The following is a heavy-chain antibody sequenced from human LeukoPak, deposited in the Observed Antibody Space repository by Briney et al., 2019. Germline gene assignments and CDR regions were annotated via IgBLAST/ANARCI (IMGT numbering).Heavy chain of an antibody. CDR1: GYTFTGYY. CDR2: INPNSGGT. Sequence: ASVKVSCKASGYTFTGYYMHWVRQAPGQGLEWMGWINPNSGGTSYAQKFQGRVTMTSDTSISTAYMELSRLRSDDTAVYYCARDTSPYYYDSSGYYDLGYWGQGTLVTVSS. J-gene: IGHJ4*02. D-gene: IGHD3-22*01. CDR3: ARDTSPYYYDSSGYYDLGY. V-gene: IGHV1-2*02.